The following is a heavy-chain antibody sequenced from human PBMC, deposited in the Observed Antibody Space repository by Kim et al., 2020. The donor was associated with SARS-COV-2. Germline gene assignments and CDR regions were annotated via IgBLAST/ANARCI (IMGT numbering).Heavy chain of an antibody. CDR1: GYSFTSYW. J-gene: IGHJ4*02. CDR2: IYPGDSDT. CDR3: ARHPIGYMVRGVIFPNYFDY. V-gene: IGHV5-51*01. Sequence: GESLKISCKGSGYSFTSYWIGWVRQMPGKGLEWMGIIYPGDSDTRYSPSFQGQVTISADKSISTAYLQWSSLKASDTAMYYCARHPIGYMVRGVIFPNYFDYWGQGTLVTVSS. D-gene: IGHD3-10*01.